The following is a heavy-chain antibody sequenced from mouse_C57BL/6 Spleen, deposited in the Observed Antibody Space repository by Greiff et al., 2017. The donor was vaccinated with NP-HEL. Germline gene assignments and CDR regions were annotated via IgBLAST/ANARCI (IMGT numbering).Heavy chain of an antibody. CDR2: IDPSDSYT. CDR1: GYTFTSYW. Sequence: VQLQQPGAELVKPGASVKLSCKASGYTFTSYWMQWVKQRPGQGLEWIGEIDPSDSYTNYNQKFKGKATLTVDTSSSTAYMQLSSLTSEDSAVYYCARERAYDYDGKWGQGTLVTVSA. V-gene: IGHV1-50*01. CDR3: ARERAYDYDGK. J-gene: IGHJ3*02. D-gene: IGHD2-4*01.